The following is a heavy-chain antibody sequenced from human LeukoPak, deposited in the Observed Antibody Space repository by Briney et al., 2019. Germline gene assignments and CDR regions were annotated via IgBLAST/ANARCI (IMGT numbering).Heavy chain of an antibody. CDR3: AKDHAATHYYFDY. CDR2: ISGSGST. V-gene: IGHV3-23*01. CDR1: GFTFSSYS. J-gene: IGHJ4*02. D-gene: IGHD6-13*01. Sequence: GESLRLSCEATGFTFSSYSMSWVRQAPGKGLEWVSAISGSGSTYYADSVKGRFTISRDNSKNTLYLQMNSLRAEDTAVYYCAKDHAATHYYFDYWGQGTLVTVSS.